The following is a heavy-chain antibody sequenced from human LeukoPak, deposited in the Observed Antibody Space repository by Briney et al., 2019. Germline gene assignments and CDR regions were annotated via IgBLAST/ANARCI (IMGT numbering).Heavy chain of an antibody. CDR1: GGSISSYY. D-gene: IGHD3-3*01. J-gene: IGHJ3*02. V-gene: IGHV4-4*07. Sequence: PSETLSLTCTVSGGSISSYYWSWIRQPAGKGLELIGRIYTSGTTHYNPSLKSRVTMSVDTSKNQFSLKLSSVTAADTAVYYCARAYYDFWSGYFQSLDAFDIWGQGTMVTVSS. CDR2: IYTSGTT. CDR3: ARAYYDFWSGYFQSLDAFDI.